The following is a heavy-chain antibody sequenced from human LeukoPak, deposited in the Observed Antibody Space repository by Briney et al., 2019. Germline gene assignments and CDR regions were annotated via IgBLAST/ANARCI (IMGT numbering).Heavy chain of an antibody. D-gene: IGHD3-9*01. J-gene: IGHJ4*02. V-gene: IGHV3-53*01. CDR1: GFTVSSNY. CDR3: ARVSSDILTGDYAFDY. CDR2: IYSGGST. Sequence: PGGSLRLSCAASGFTVSSNYMSWVRQAPGKGLEWVSVIYSGGSTYYADSVKGRFTISRDNSRNTLYLQMNSLRAEDTAVYYCARVSSDILTGDYAFDYWGQGTLVTVSS.